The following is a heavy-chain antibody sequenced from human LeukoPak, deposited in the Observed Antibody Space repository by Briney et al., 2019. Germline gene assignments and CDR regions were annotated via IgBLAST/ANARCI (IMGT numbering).Heavy chain of an antibody. V-gene: IGHV3-23*01. Sequence: GGSLRLSCAASGFTFSSYAMSWVRQAPGKGLEWVSAISGSGGSTYYADSVKGRFTISRDNSKNTLYLQMNSLRAEDTAVYYCATEQTGIVGATNFDYRGQGTLVTVSS. D-gene: IGHD1-26*01. CDR2: ISGSGGST. J-gene: IGHJ4*02. CDR1: GFTFSSYA. CDR3: ATEQTGIVGATNFDY.